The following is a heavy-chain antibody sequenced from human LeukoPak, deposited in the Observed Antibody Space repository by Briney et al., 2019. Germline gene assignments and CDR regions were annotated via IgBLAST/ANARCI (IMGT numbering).Heavy chain of an antibody. Sequence: SETLSLTCTVSGYSISSGYYWGWIRQPPGKGLEWIGSIYHSGSTYYNPSLKSRVTISVDTSKNQFSLKLSSVTAADTAVYYCARHYYYYYMDVWGKGTTVTVSS. CDR3: ARHYYYYYMDV. CDR2: IYHSGST. J-gene: IGHJ6*03. V-gene: IGHV4-38-2*02. CDR1: GYSISSGYY.